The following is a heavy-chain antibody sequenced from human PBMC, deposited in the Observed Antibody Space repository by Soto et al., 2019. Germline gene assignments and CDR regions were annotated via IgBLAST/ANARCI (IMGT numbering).Heavy chain of an antibody. CDR1: GCTFTSYA. D-gene: IGHD6-13*01. CDR3: ARGTGYSSSWYWFDP. V-gene: IGHV1-3*01. Sequence: GASVKVSCKASGCTFTSYAMHWVRQAPGQRLEWMGWINAGNGNTKYSQKFQGRVTITRDTSASTAYMELSSLRSEDTAVYYCARGTGYSSSWYWFDPWGQGTLVTVSS. J-gene: IGHJ5*02. CDR2: INAGNGNT.